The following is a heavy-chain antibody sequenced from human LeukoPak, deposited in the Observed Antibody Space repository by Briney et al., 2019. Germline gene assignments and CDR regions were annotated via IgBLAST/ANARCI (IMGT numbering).Heavy chain of an antibody. CDR1: GGTFSSYA. V-gene: IGHV1-69*04. Sequence: SVKVSCKAAGGTFSSYAFRWVRQAPGQGLEWVGRIIPILGIAHYAQKFRGRVTIPADKSTSTAYMELSSLRSEDTAVFYCAPYYYDSSCYYGYWGQRTLVSV. CDR3: APYYYDSSCYYGY. D-gene: IGHD3-22*01. CDR2: IIPILGIA. J-gene: IGHJ4*02.